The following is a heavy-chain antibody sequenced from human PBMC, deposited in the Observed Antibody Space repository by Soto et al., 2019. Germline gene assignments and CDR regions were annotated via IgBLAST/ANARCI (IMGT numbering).Heavy chain of an antibody. V-gene: IGHV4-61*03. CDR1: GDSVTTGSYY. J-gene: IGHJ4*02. CDR3: AGGDSAMNS. Sequence: QLQESGPGLVKPSETLSLTCNVSGDSVTTGSYYWTWIRQPPGKGLEWIGCIYYSGSTNYNPSRQSPATMCADNSWRPVSLNLTSVTADCTAGYDCAGGDSAMNSWGRGTLDT. CDR2: IYYSGST. D-gene: IGHD2-21*02.